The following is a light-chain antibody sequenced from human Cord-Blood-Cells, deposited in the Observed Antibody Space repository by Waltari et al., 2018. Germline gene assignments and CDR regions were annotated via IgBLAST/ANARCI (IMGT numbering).Light chain of an antibody. V-gene: IGLV2-23*02. Sequence: QSALTQPASVSGSPGQSITISCTGPSSDVGSYNLVSWYQHHPGKAPKLMIYEFSKRRSRFSNRLSVSKSGNTASLTSSGLQAEDEADYYCCSYAGSSTYVFGTGTKVTVL. CDR1: SSDVGSYNL. CDR2: EFS. J-gene: IGLJ1*01. CDR3: CSYAGSSTYV.